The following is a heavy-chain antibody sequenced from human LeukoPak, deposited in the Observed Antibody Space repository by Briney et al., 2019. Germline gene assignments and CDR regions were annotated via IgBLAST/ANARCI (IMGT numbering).Heavy chain of an antibody. D-gene: IGHD6-19*01. Sequence: GGSLRLSCAASGFTLSSYAMSWVRQAPGKGLEWVSAISGSGGSTYSADSVKGRFTISRDNSKNTLYLQMNSLRAEDTAVYYCAKDHVYSSGWTTDFDYWGQGTLVTVSS. CDR1: GFTLSSYA. CDR3: AKDHVYSSGWTTDFDY. V-gene: IGHV3-23*01. CDR2: ISGSGGST. J-gene: IGHJ4*02.